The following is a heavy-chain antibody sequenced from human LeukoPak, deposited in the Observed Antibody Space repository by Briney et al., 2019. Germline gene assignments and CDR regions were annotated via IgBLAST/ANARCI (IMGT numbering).Heavy chain of an antibody. D-gene: IGHD2-2*02. Sequence: ASVKVSCKVSGYTLSELSMHWVRQAPGKGVEWMGGFDPEDGETIYAQKFQGRVTMTEDTSTDTAYMELSSLRSEDTAVYYGATLSSDIVVVPAAILDYWGQGTLVTVSS. CDR1: GYTLSELS. V-gene: IGHV1-24*01. CDR2: FDPEDGET. J-gene: IGHJ4*02. CDR3: ATLSSDIVVVPAAILDY.